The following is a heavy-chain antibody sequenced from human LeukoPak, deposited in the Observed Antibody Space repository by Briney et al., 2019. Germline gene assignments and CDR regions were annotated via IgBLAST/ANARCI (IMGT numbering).Heavy chain of an antibody. D-gene: IGHD2-15*01. V-gene: IGHV3-7*01. CDR3: ARDLCSGGSCSDY. CDR2: IKQDGGDE. J-gene: IGHJ4*02. CDR1: GFTFSSYR. Sequence: GGSLRLSCAASGFTFSSYRMNWVRQAPGKGLEWVANIKQDGGDEYYVDSVKGRFTISRDNAKNSLFLQMNSLRAEDTAVYYCARDLCSGGSCSDYWGQGTLVTVSS.